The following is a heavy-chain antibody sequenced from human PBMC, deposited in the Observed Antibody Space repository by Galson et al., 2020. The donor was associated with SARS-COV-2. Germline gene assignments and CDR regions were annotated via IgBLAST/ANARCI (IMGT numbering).Heavy chain of an antibody. D-gene: IGHD2-15*01. Sequence: GGSLRLSCAASGFTFDDYAMHWVRQAPGKGLEWVSGISWNSGSIGYADSVKGRFTISRDNAKNSLYLQMNSLRAEDTALYYCASMGGGEVLAPGYWGQGTLVTVSS. V-gene: IGHV3-9*01. CDR2: ISWNSGSI. J-gene: IGHJ4*02. CDR3: ASMGGGEVLAPGY. CDR1: GFTFDDYA.